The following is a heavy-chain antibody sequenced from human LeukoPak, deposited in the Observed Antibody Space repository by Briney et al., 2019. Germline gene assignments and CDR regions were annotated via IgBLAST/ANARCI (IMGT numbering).Heavy chain of an antibody. D-gene: IGHD2-2*01. CDR3: VSFYATY. V-gene: IGHV3-74*01. CDR2: INSDGSWT. CDR1: GNYW. Sequence: GGSLRLSCAASGNYWIHWVRQALGKGLVWVSHINSDGSWTSYADSVKGRFTISKDNAKNTVYLQMNNLRAEDTAVYYCVSFYATYWGRGTLVTVSS. J-gene: IGHJ4*02.